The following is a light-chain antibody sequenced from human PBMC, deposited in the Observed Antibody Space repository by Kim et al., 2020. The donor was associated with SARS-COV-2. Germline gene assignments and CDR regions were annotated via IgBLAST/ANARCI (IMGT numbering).Light chain of an antibody. CDR2: DVN. CDR1: SSDIGGHNY. Sequence: GQSITVSCTGTSSDIGGHNYVSWYQQHPGKAPKLMIYDVNNRPSGVSSRFSGSKSGNTASLTISGLQAEDEADYYCSSYASSGTLVFGGGTQLTVL. V-gene: IGLV2-14*03. CDR3: SSYASSGTLV. J-gene: IGLJ2*01.